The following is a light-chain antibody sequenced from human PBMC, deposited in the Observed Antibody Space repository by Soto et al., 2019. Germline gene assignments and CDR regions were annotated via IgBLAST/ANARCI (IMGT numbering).Light chain of an antibody. CDR3: CSYAGISTHVV. V-gene: IGLV2-23*01. Sequence: QSALTQPASVSGSPGQSITISCTETSSDVGSYNLVSWYQQHPGKAPKLMIYEGSKRPSGVSNRFSGSKSGTTASLTISGLQAEDEADYYCCSYAGISTHVVFGGGTKLTVL. CDR2: EGS. CDR1: SSDVGSYNL. J-gene: IGLJ2*01.